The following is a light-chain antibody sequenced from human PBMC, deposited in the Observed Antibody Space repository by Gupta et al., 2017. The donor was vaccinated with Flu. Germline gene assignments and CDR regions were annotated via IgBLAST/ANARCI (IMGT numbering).Light chain of an antibody. CDR2: HNN. CDR1: SSNIGSHG. CDR3: ATWDASLNGYYV. Sequence: QSVLTQPPSISGAPGQRVTIPCSGSSSNIGSHGVNWFQQVPGTAPKFLVLHNNQRPSGAPDRFSGSKSGTSGSLAISGLQAEEEADYYCATWDASLNGYYVFGSGTKVTVL. V-gene: IGLV1-44*01. J-gene: IGLJ1*01.